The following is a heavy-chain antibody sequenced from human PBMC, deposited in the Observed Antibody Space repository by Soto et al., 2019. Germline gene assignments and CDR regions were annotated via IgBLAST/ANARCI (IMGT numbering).Heavy chain of an antibody. CDR3: ARVGTTMPYYYYMDV. CDR2: IYYSGST. CDR1: GGSISSYY. J-gene: IGHJ6*03. D-gene: IGHD1-7*01. Sequence: KLSETLSLTCTVSGGSISSYYWSWIRQPPGKGLEWIGYIYYSGSTNYNPSLKSRVTISVDTSKNQFSLKLSSVTAADTAVYYCARVGTTMPYYYYMDVWGKGTTVTVSS. V-gene: IGHV4-59*01.